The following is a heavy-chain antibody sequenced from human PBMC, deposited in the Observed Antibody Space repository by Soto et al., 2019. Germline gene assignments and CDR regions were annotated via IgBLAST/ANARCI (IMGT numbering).Heavy chain of an antibody. CDR1: GYTLTELS. J-gene: IGHJ3*02. CDR2: FDPEEGET. D-gene: IGHD1-1*01. CDR3: ATANSPYNWNDFHDAFDI. V-gene: IGHV1-24*01. Sequence: ASVKVSCKVSGYTLTELSMHWVRQAPGKGLEWMGGFDPEEGETIYAQKFQGRVTMTEDTSTDTDYLELSRLSSEDTAVYYCATANSPYNWNDFHDAFDIWGQGTMVTVSS.